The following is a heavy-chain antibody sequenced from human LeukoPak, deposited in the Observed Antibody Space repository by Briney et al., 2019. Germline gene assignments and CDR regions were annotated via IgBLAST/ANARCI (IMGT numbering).Heavy chain of an antibody. Sequence: ASVKVSCKASGYTFTSYGIGWVRQAPGQGLEWMGWISAYNGNTNYAQKLQGRVTMTTDTSTSTAYMELRSLRSDDTAVYYCARDSPHDFWSGLPLFDYWGQGTLVTVSS. CDR3: ARDSPHDFWSGLPLFDY. V-gene: IGHV1-18*01. CDR2: ISAYNGNT. CDR1: GYTFTSYG. J-gene: IGHJ4*02. D-gene: IGHD3-3*01.